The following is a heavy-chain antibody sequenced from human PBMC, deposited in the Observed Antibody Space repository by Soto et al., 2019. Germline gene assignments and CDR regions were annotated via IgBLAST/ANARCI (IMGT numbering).Heavy chain of an antibody. Sequence: GASVKVSCKASGGTFSSYAISWVRQAPGQGLEWMGGIIPIFGTANYAQKFQGRVTITADESTSTAYMELSSLRSEDTAVYYCARVRITMIVVVSNDAFDISGQGTMVTVSS. CDR2: IIPIFGTA. CDR1: GGTFSSYA. V-gene: IGHV1-69*13. D-gene: IGHD3-22*01. CDR3: ARVRITMIVVVSNDAFDI. J-gene: IGHJ3*02.